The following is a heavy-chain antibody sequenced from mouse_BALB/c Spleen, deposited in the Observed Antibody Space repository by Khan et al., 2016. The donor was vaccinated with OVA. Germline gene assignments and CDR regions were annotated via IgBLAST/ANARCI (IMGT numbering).Heavy chain of an antibody. J-gene: IGHJ2*01. CDR1: GYNFTSYW. CDR3: TRNGFGNYESLDY. V-gene: IGHV1-5*01. Sequence: VQLQQSGTVLARPGASVKMSCKASGYNFTSYWMHWVKQRPGQGLEWIGAIYPGNSDINYNQKFKGKAKLTAVKSTSTAYMELNSLTNADSSVYYCTRNGFGNYESLDYWGQGTTLTVSS. D-gene: IGHD2-1*01. CDR2: IYPGNSDI.